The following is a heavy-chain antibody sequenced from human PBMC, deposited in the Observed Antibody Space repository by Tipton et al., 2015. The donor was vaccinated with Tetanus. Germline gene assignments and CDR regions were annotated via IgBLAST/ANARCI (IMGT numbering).Heavy chain of an antibody. V-gene: IGHV4-39*01. CDR2: IYFSGST. J-gene: IGHJ5*02. CDR3: ARQLLGYWFDP. Sequence: TLSLTCTVYGDSITSSHYYWGWVRQPPGKGLEWIGRIYFSGSTYHSPSLKSRVTMSVDTSKIQFSLKLATVTARDTAIYYCARQLLGYWFDPWGQGTLVTVSS. D-gene: IGHD1-26*01. CDR1: GDSITSSHYY.